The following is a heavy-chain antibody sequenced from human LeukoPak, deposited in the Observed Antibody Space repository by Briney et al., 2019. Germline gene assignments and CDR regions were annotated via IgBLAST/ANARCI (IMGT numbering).Heavy chain of an antibody. Sequence: SVKVSXKTSGGTFKNSAISWVRQAPGQGLEWLGGIMPLFGTAGYAQKFQGRVTITKDESTRTVYLELTSLTSDDTAVYYCARDVHGDYGSGWFDPWGQGTLVPVSS. D-gene: IGHD4-17*01. V-gene: IGHV1-69*05. CDR1: GGTFKNSA. CDR3: ARDVHGDYGSGWFDP. CDR2: IMPLFGTA. J-gene: IGHJ5*02.